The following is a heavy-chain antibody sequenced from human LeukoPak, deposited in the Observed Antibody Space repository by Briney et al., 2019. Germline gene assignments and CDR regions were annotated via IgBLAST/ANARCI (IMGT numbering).Heavy chain of an antibody. V-gene: IGHV4-39*01. CDR2: IYHSGST. J-gene: IGHJ5*02. CDR1: GGSISSSSYY. D-gene: IGHD3-10*01. Sequence: PSETLSLTCTVPGGSISSSSYYWGWIRQPPGKGLEWIGSIYHSGSTYYNPSLKSRVTISVDTSKNQFSLKLSSVTAADTAVYYCARHREFGVRGSVYNWFDPWGQGTLVTVSS. CDR3: ARHREFGVRGSVYNWFDP.